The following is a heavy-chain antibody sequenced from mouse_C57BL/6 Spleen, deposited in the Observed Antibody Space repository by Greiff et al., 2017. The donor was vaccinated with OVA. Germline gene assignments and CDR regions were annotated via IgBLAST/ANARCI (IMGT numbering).Heavy chain of an antibody. CDR2: ISSGSSTI. J-gene: IGHJ3*01. CDR3: ARGNWDGTWFAY. Sequence: EVKLQESGGGLVKPGESLKLSCAASGFTFSDYGMHWVRQAPEKGLEWVAYISSGSSTIYYADTVKGRFTISRDNAKNTLFLQMTSLRSEDTAMYYCARGNWDGTWFAYWGQGTLVTVSA. D-gene: IGHD4-1*01. CDR1: GFTFSDYG. V-gene: IGHV5-17*01.